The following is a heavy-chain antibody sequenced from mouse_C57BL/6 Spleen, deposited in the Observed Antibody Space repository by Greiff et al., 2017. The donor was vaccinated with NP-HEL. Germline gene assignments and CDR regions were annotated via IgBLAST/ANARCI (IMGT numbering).Heavy chain of an antibody. D-gene: IGHD1-1*01. Sequence: QVQLQQSGAELVKPGASVKISCKASGYAFSSYWMNWVKQRPGKGLEWIGQLYPGDGDTNYNGKFKGKATLTADKSSSTAYMQLSSLTSEDSAVYFCARRDYYGSSYGFDYWGQGTTLTVSS. J-gene: IGHJ2*01. CDR1: GYAFSSYW. CDR2: LYPGDGDT. V-gene: IGHV1-80*01. CDR3: ARRDYYGSSYGFDY.